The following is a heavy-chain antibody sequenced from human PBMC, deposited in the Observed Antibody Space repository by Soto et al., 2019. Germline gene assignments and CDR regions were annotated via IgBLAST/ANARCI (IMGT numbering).Heavy chain of an antibody. CDR3: AKDQGPN. Sequence: SLRLSCSASGFTFDNYAMHWVRQAPGKGLEWVSGISWNGNTIAYADSVKGRFTISRDNAKNSLYLQMNSLRAEDTAFYYCAKDQGPNWGQGTLVTVSA. CDR2: ISWNGNTI. V-gene: IGHV3-9*01. J-gene: IGHJ4*02. CDR1: GFTFDNYA.